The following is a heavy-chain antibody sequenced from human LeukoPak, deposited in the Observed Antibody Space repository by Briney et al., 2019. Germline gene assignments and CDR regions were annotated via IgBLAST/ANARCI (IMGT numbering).Heavy chain of an antibody. CDR2: IYYSGST. Sequence: SETLSLTCTVSGGSLRSGSYYWSWIRQPPGKGLEWIGYIYYSGSTNYNPSLKSRVTISVDTSKNQFSLKLSSVTAADTAVYYCARSPSSSTTYYTFEYWGLGTLVTVSS. V-gene: IGHV4-61*01. CDR3: ARSPSSSTTYYTFEY. CDR1: GGSLRSGSYY. J-gene: IGHJ4*02. D-gene: IGHD2-2*02.